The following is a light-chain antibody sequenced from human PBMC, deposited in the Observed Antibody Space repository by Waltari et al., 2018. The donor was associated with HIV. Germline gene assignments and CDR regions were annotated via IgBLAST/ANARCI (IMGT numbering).Light chain of an antibody. CDR2: GAS. CDR3: QHYNNWPYS. Sequence: PGEGATLSCRASQTVSRNLAWYQHKPGQAPRLLIYGASTRATGIPARFSGSGSGTEFTLTISSLQSEDFAVYYCQHYNNWPYSFGQGTKLEIK. V-gene: IGKV3-15*01. CDR1: QTVSRN. J-gene: IGKJ2*03.